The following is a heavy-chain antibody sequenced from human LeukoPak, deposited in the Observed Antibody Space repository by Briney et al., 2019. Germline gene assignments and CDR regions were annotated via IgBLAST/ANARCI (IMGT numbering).Heavy chain of an antibody. CDR1: GYSFTSYW. CDR3: ARTADTAMAEFDY. V-gene: IGHV5-51*01. Sequence: GESLKISCKGSGYSFTSYWIGWVRQVPGKGLEWMGIIYPGDSDTRYSPSFQGQVTISADKSISTAYLQWSSLKASDTAMYYCARTADTAMAEFDYWGQGTLVTVSS. J-gene: IGHJ4*02. CDR2: IYPGDSDT. D-gene: IGHD5-18*01.